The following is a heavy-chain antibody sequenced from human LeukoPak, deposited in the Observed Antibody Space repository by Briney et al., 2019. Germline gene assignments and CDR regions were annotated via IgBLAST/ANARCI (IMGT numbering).Heavy chain of an antibody. J-gene: IGHJ4*02. Sequence: GGSLRLSCAASVFTFSSYGMSWVRQAPGKRPERVSGISGSGGSTYYADSVKGRFTISRDNSKNTLYLQMNSLRADDTAVYYCAKDRAIVGPTYFDYWGQGTLVTVSS. V-gene: IGHV3-23*01. CDR1: VFTFSSYG. CDR3: AKDRAIVGPTYFDY. D-gene: IGHD1-26*01. CDR2: ISGSGGST.